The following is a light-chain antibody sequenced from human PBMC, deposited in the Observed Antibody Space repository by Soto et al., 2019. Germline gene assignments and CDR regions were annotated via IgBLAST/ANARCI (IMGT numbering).Light chain of an antibody. CDR1: QSIGSW. CDR2: KAS. Sequence: DIQMTQPPSTLSASVGDRVIIVCRASQSIGSWLAWYQQKPGKAPKLLIYKASSLESGVPSRFSGSGSGTEFTLTIRSLQPDDFATYYCQQYDTYWTFGQGTKVDTK. V-gene: IGKV1-5*03. J-gene: IGKJ1*01. CDR3: QQYDTYWT.